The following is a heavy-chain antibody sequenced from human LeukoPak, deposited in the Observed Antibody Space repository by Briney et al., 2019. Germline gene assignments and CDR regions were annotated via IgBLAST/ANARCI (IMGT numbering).Heavy chain of an antibody. D-gene: IGHD1-1*01. CDR2: IYYSGST. V-gene: IGHV4-59*08. Sequence: SETLSLTCTVSGGSLSSYYLSWIRQPPGKGLECMGYIYYSGSTNYNPSLMSRATIPLEASNKQSSLMLSSVTAADTAVYYCAGSGGNAFDIWGQGTMVTVSS. J-gene: IGHJ3*02. CDR1: GGSLSSYY. CDR3: AGSGGNAFDI.